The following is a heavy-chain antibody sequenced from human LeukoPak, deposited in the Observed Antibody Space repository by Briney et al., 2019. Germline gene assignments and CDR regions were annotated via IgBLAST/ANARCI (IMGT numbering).Heavy chain of an antibody. CDR3: AKERGYSSSRGFDY. CDR1: GFTFSNYA. V-gene: IGHV3-23*01. Sequence: GGSLRLSCAASGFTFSNYAMTWVRQAPGKGLEWVSAISGSGGSTYYADSVKGRFTISRDNSKNTLYLQMNSLRAEDTAVYYCAKERGYSSSRGFDYWGQGTLVTVSS. D-gene: IGHD6-6*01. J-gene: IGHJ4*02. CDR2: ISGSGGST.